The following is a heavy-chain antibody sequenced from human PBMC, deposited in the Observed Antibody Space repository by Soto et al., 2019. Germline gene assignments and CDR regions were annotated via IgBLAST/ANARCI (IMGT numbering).Heavy chain of an antibody. D-gene: IGHD1-1*01. CDR1: GGSISSHY. CDR3: ARESTGTTAFDY. CDR2: IYDSGST. Sequence: SETLSLTCTVSGGSISSHYWSWIRQPPGKGLEWIGYIYDSGSTNYNPSLKSRVTISVDTSKNQFSLKLSSVTAADTAVYYCARESTGTTAFDYWGQGTLVTVSS. V-gene: IGHV4-59*11. J-gene: IGHJ4*02.